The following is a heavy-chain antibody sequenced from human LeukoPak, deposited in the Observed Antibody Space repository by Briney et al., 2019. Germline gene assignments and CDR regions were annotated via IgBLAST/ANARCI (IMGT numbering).Heavy chain of an antibody. Sequence: PGESLQISCKGSGYSFTGYWIGWVRQMPGKGLEWMGIIYPGDSDTRYSPSFQGQVTISADKSISTAYLQWSSLKASDTAMYYCARQYYYDSSGWDAFDIWGQGTMVTVSS. CDR3: ARQYYYDSSGWDAFDI. J-gene: IGHJ3*02. V-gene: IGHV5-51*01. D-gene: IGHD3-22*01. CDR2: IYPGDSDT. CDR1: GYSFTGYW.